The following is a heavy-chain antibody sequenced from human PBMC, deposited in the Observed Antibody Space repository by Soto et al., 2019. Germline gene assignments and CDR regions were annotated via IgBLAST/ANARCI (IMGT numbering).Heavy chain of an antibody. D-gene: IGHD3-3*01. CDR3: AGGLPIFGVVTSNNWFDP. Sequence: QVQLVQSGAKVKKPGSSMKVSCKASGGTFSSYAISWVRQAPGQGLEWMGGIIPIFGTANYAQKFQGRVTITADESTSTAYMELSSLRSEDTAVYYCAGGLPIFGVVTSNNWFDPWGQGTLVTVSS. V-gene: IGHV1-69*01. J-gene: IGHJ5*02. CDR1: GGTFSSYA. CDR2: IIPIFGTA.